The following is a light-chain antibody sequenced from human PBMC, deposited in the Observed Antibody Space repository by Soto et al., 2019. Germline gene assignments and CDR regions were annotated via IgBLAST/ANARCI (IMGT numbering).Light chain of an antibody. Sequence: EIGLTQSPGTLSLSPGERATLACRASQSVSSSYLAWDQQKPGQAPRLLIYGASSRATGIPDRFSGSGSGTDFALTISRLEAEDFAVYCCQQYGSPPGTFGQGTKVEIK. CDR2: GAS. CDR1: QSVSSSY. CDR3: QQYGSPPGT. V-gene: IGKV3-20*01. J-gene: IGKJ1*01.